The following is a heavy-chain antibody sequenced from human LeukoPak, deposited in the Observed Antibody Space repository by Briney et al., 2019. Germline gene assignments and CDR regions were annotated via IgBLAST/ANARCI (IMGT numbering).Heavy chain of an antibody. Sequence: SETLSLTCAVYGGSFSGCYWSWIRQPPGKGLEWIGEINHSGSTNYNPSLKSRVTISVDTSKNQFSLKLSSVTAADTAVYYCARGLYDFWSGYSRFGMDVWGQGTTVTVSS. V-gene: IGHV4-34*01. CDR3: ARGLYDFWSGYSRFGMDV. J-gene: IGHJ6*02. CDR1: GGSFSGCY. CDR2: INHSGST. D-gene: IGHD3-3*01.